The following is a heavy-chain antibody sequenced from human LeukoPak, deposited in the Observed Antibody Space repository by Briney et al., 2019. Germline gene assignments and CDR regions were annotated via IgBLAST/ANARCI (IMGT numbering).Heavy chain of an antibody. D-gene: IGHD7-27*01. V-gene: IGHV3-7*01. CDR2: IKQDGSEK. Sequence: GGSLRLSCAASGFTFSSYWMSWVRQAPGKGLEWVANIKQDGSEKYYVDSVKGRFTISRDNAKNSLYLQMNSLRAEDTAAYYCARDGNWGSDYFDYWGQGTLVTVSS. CDR3: ARDGNWGSDYFDY. J-gene: IGHJ4*02. CDR1: GFTFSSYW.